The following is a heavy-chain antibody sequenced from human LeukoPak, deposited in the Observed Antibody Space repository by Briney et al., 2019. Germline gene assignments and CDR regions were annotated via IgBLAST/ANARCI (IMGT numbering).Heavy chain of an antibody. CDR1: GFSFSNHG. V-gene: IGHV3-30*03. J-gene: IGHJ4*02. D-gene: IGHD6-19*01. CDR3: AREATWGQWYFDH. CDR2: IARDGGAK. Sequence: GTSLRLSCVASGFSFSNHGMHWVRQAPGKGLEWVSVIARDGGAKFYADSVKGRFTLSRDNSKNMFFLQMNFLTVGDTAIYYCAREATWGQWYFDHWGQGTPVTVSS.